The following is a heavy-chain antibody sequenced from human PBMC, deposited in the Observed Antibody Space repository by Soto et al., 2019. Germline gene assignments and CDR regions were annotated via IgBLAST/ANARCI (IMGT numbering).Heavy chain of an antibody. D-gene: IGHD2-15*01. Sequence: QVQLVQSGAEVKKPGASVKVSCKASGYTFTSYGISWVRQAPGQGLERMGWISAYNGNTNYAQKLQGIPAKTTHRSGGTTYMELRSLRSDDTAVSYCATSWGGNCSGGSCYSGAPYYFCYGMDVWGQGTTVTVSS. J-gene: IGHJ6*02. CDR3: ATSWGGNCSGGSCYSGAPYYFCYGMDV. CDR2: ISAYNGNT. CDR1: GYTFTSYG. V-gene: IGHV1-18*01.